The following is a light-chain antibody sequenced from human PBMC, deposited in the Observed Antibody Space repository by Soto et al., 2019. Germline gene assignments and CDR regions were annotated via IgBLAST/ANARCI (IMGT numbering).Light chain of an antibody. Sequence: EIVLTQSPATLSLSPGERATLSCGASQSIVSSLTWYQQKAGQAPRLLIYGDSTRAAGVPARFRGSGSGTELTLTISFRETDDVAVDFCLRRKSWHPRLTFGPGTAV. J-gene: IGKJ3*01. CDR3: LRRKSWHPRLT. CDR2: GDS. V-gene: IGKV3-11*01. CDR1: QSIVSS.